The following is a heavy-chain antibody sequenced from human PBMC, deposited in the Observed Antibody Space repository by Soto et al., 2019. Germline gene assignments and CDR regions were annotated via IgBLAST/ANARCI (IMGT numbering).Heavy chain of an antibody. CDR1: GDTFSSYA. CDR2: IIPTFGRT. J-gene: IGHJ4*02. D-gene: IGHD5-12*01. V-gene: IGHV1-69*13. CDR3: AASRGYSGYDFKYYFDY. Sequence: GASVKVSCKASGDTFSSYAISWVRQAPGKGLEWMGKIIPTFGRTNYAQKFQGRVTITADESTSTAYMELSSLRSEDTAVYYCAASRGYSGYDFKYYFDYWGQGTLVTVSS.